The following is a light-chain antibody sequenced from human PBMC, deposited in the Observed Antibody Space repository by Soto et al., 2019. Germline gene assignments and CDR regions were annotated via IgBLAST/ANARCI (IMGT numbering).Light chain of an antibody. CDR2: GAS. CDR3: QHSIT. CDR1: QSVSSS. Sequence: EIVLTQSPGTLSLSKGDRATLSCRASQSVSSSFLAWYQQKPGQAPRLLLYGASTRATGIPARFSGSGSGTEFTLTISSLQSEDFAVYYCQHSITFGQGTNVDI. J-gene: IGKJ1*01. V-gene: IGKV3-15*01.